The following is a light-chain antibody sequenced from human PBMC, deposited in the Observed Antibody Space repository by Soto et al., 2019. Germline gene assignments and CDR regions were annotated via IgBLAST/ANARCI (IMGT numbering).Light chain of an antibody. Sequence: QSVMTQPPSVSAAPGQTVTISCSGSSSNIGGYSVSCYQQLPGTAPKLLIYDDIKRPSAVPDRFFGSKSGTSATLGITGFQTGDEADYYCGSWDSSLSAYVFGSGTKLTVL. CDR1: SSNIGGYS. CDR2: DDI. CDR3: GSWDSSLSAYV. J-gene: IGLJ1*01. V-gene: IGLV1-51*01.